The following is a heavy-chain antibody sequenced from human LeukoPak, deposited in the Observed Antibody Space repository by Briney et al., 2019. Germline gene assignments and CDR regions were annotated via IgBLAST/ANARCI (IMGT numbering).Heavy chain of an antibody. V-gene: IGHV3-30*04. J-gene: IGHJ3*02. CDR1: GLTFRNYV. CDR2: ISQDSSNR. CDR3: ARENDAFDI. Sequence: PGGSLRLSCAASGLTFRNYVLHWVRHAQGRGLEWVTLISQDSSNRHYADYVKGRFNISRDNSKNTLHLEMNSLRDEDTAVYFCARENDAFDIWGQGTMVTVSS.